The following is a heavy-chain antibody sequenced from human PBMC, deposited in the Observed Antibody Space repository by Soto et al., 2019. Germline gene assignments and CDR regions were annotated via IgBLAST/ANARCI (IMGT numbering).Heavy chain of an antibody. CDR1: GFTFSSYA. D-gene: IGHD6-19*01. V-gene: IGHV3-23*01. CDR2: ISGSGGST. J-gene: IGHJ1*01. CDR3: AVTRGERESGWYLAEYFQH. Sequence: GGSLRLSCAASGFTFSSYAMSWVRQAPGKGLEWVSAISGSGGSTYYADSVKGRFTISRDNSKNTLYLQMNSLRAEDTAVYYCAVTRGERESGWYLAEYFQHWGQGTLVTVSS.